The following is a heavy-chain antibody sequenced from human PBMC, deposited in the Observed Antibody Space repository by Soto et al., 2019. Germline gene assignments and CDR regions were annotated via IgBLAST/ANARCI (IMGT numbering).Heavy chain of an antibody. CDR1: GFTFSDYY. Sequence: FLRLSCAASGFTFSDYYMSWIRQAPGKGLEWVSYITSRGSTMDYADSVKGRFTISRDNGKKSLYLQMNSLRAEDTAVYYCAGQYDPVPRSAFDIWGQGTMVTVSS. CDR3: AGQYDPVPRSAFDI. D-gene: IGHD3-16*01. CDR2: ITSRGSTM. V-gene: IGHV3-11*01. J-gene: IGHJ3*02.